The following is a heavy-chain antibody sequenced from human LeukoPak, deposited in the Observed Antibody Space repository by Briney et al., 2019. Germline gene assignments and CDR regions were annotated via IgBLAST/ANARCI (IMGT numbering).Heavy chain of an antibody. CDR3: ARKSRGYDFPWFDP. CDR1: GGSIRSDGYY. J-gene: IGHJ5*02. D-gene: IGHD5-12*01. V-gene: IGHV4-31*03. Sequence: PSETLSLTCTVSGGSIRSDGYYWGWIRQHPEKGLEWIGHIYSSGSTYYNPSLKSRVTISVDPSKNQFPLNLTAVTAADTAVYYCARKSRGYDFPWFDPWGQGILGTVSS. CDR2: IYSSGST.